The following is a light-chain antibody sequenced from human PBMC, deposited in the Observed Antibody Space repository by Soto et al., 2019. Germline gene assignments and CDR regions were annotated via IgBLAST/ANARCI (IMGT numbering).Light chain of an antibody. V-gene: IGKV3-20*01. CDR1: ESVSDGS. Sequence: PGARAALSCRASESVSDGSLAWYQQKSGQAPRLLIYGASSRATGIPDRFSGSGSGTDFTLTISRLEPEDFAVYSCQQYGTSPPRFGQGTKVEIK. CDR3: QQYGTSPPR. CDR2: GAS. J-gene: IGKJ1*01.